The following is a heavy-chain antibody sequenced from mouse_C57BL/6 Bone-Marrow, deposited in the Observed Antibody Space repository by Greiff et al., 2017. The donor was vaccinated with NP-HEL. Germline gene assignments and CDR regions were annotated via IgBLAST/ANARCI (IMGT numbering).Heavy chain of an antibody. CDR3: ARGLPYWYFDV. Sequence: EVQVVESGGGLVKPGGSLKLSCAASGFTFSSYAMSWVRQTPEKRLEWVATISDGGSYTYYPDNVKGRFTISRDNAKNNLYLQMSHLKSEDTAMYYCARGLPYWYFDVWGTGTTVTVSS. CDR1: GFTFSSYA. V-gene: IGHV5-4*01. J-gene: IGHJ1*03. CDR2: ISDGGSYT.